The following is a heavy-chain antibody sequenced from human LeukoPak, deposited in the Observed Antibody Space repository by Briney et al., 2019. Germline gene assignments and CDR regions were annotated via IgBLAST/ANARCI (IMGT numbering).Heavy chain of an antibody. CDR1: GYTFTSYG. Sequence: HRASVKVSCKASGYTFTSYGISWVRQAPGQGLEWMGWISAYNGNTNYAQKLQGRVTMTTDTSTSTAYMELRSLRSDDTAVYYCARGRFDYYDSSGFYRPREYYSYYYYMDVWGKGTTVTISS. J-gene: IGHJ6*03. CDR3: ARGRFDYYDSSGFYRPREYYSYYYYMDV. V-gene: IGHV1-18*01. D-gene: IGHD3-22*01. CDR2: ISAYNGNT.